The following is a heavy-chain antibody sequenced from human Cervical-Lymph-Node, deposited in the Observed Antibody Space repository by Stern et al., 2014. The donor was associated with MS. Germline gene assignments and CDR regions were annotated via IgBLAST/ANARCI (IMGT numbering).Heavy chain of an antibody. D-gene: IGHD1-1*01. CDR2: IIPIFRTT. CDR1: GGTFSSHA. Sequence: QVQLMQSGAEVKKPGSSVKVSCKASGGTFSSHAISWVRQAPGQGLEWMGGIIPIFRTTNYAQRFQGRLTITADKSTTTAYMELGSLRSEDTAVYYCARDSGTDTYYYYYGMDVWGQGTTVTVSS. J-gene: IGHJ6*02. CDR3: ARDSGTDTYYYYYGMDV. V-gene: IGHV1-69*06.